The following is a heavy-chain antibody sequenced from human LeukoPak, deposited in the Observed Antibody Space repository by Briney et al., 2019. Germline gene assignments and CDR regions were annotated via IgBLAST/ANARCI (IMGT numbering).Heavy chain of an antibody. J-gene: IGHJ4*02. V-gene: IGHV4-59*01. CDR2: IYYSGST. D-gene: IGHD6-13*01. Sequence: SETLSLTCTVSGGSISSYYWSWIRQPPGKGLEWIGYIYYSGSTNYNPSLKSRVTISVDTSKNQFSLKLSSVTAADTAVYYCARELAAAAALDYWGQGTLVTVSS. CDR1: GGSISSYY. CDR3: ARELAAAAALDY.